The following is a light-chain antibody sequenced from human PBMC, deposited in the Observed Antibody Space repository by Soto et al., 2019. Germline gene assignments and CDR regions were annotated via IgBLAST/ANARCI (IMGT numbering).Light chain of an antibody. J-gene: IGLJ2*01. V-gene: IGLV6-57*04. Sequence: NFMLTQPHSVSESPGKTVTISCTRSSGSIASNSVQWYQQRPGSAPTTVIYADNQRPSGVPDRFSGSTDGSSNSASLTIAGLQTEDEADYYCQSYDTSTVVFGGGTKVTVL. CDR3: QSYDTSTVV. CDR1: SGSIASNS. CDR2: ADN.